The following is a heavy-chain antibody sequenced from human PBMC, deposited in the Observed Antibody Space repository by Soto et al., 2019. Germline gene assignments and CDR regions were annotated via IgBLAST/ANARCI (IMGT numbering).Heavy chain of an antibody. CDR3: ARDPGSDGSGYFSLYYYCMDV. CDR2: ISYDGSNK. J-gene: IGHJ6*02. V-gene: IGHV3-30-3*01. Sequence: GGSLRLSCAASGFTFSSYAMHWVRQAPGKGLEWVAVISYDGSNKYYADSLKGRFTISRDNSKNTPYLQMNSLRAEDTAVYYCARDPGSDGSGYFSLYYYCMDVWGQGTTVTVSS. D-gene: IGHD3-22*01. CDR1: GFTFSSYA.